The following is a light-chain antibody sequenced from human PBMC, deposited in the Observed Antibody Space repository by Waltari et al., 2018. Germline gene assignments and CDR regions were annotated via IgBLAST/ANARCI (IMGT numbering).Light chain of an antibody. CDR2: AAS. CDR1: QGISSY. V-gene: IGKV1-8*01. Sequence: AIRMTPSPSSLPASTGDRVTITIRASQGISSYLAWYQQKPGKAPKLLIYAASTLQSGVPSRFSGSGSGTDFTLTISCLQSEDFATYYCQQYYSYPYTFGQGTKLEIK. CDR3: QQYYSYPYT. J-gene: IGKJ2*01.